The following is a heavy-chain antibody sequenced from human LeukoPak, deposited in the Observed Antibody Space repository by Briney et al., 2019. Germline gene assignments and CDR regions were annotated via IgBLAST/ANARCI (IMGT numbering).Heavy chain of an antibody. Sequence: GASVKVSCKASGYTFTSYDINWVRQATGQGLEWMGWMNPNSGNTGYAQKFQGRVTITRNTSISTAYMERSSLRSEDTAVYYCARRYYDSSGYNFWGQGTLVTVSS. D-gene: IGHD3-22*01. CDR1: GYTFTSYD. J-gene: IGHJ4*02. V-gene: IGHV1-8*03. CDR3: ARRYYDSSGYNF. CDR2: MNPNSGNT.